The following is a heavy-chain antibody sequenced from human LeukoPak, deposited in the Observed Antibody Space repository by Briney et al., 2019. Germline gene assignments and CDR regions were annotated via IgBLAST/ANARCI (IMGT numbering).Heavy chain of an antibody. D-gene: IGHD1-26*01. Sequence: PSGTLSLTCAISGGSISSSNWWSWVRPPPGKGLEWIGEIYHSGSTNYSPSLKSRVTISADKSKNQFSLKVTSVTAADTAVYYCARVSSGSYYFDSWGQGTLVTVSS. J-gene: IGHJ4*02. CDR3: ARVSSGSYYFDS. V-gene: IGHV4-4*02. CDR2: IYHSGST. CDR1: GGSISSSNW.